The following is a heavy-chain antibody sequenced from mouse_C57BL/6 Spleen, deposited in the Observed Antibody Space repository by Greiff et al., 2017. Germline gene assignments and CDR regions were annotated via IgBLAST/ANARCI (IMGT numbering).Heavy chain of an antibody. Sequence: QVQLQQPGTELVKPGASVKLSCKASGYTFTSYWMHWVKQRPGQGLEWIGNINPSNGGTNYNEKFKSKATLTVDKSSSTAYMQLSSLTSEDSAVFYGATMVTRYYFDYWGQGTTLTVSS. J-gene: IGHJ2*01. D-gene: IGHD2-2*01. CDR2: INPSNGGT. CDR3: ATMVTRYYFDY. CDR1: GYTFTSYW. V-gene: IGHV1-53*01.